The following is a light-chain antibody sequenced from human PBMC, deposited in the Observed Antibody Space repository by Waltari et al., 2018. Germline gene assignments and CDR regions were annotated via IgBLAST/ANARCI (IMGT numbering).Light chain of an antibody. CDR1: QSLLYSSNNKNY. Sequence: DIVMTQSPDFLTVSLGERATINCKSSQSLLYSSNNKNYLAWYQQKLGQPPNLLIYWASTRKSGVPDRFSGSGSGTDFTLPISSLQAEDVAVYYCQQYYGTPPTFGQGTKVDI. CDR3: QQYYGTPPT. J-gene: IGKJ1*01. V-gene: IGKV4-1*01. CDR2: WAS.